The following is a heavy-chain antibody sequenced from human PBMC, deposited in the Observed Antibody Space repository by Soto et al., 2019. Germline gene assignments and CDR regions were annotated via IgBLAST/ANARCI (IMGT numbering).Heavy chain of an antibody. CDR2: ISHSGST. CDR3: ARGYPYGSNFFDC. CDR1: GGSISSSAYY. V-gene: IGHV4-31*03. Sequence: SETLSLTCTVSGGSISSSAYYWSWIRQHPGKGLEWIGYISHSGSTYYNPSLKSRVIISVDTSKNQFSLSLTSVTAADTAVYYCARGYPYGSNFFDCWGQGALVTVSS. J-gene: IGHJ4*02. D-gene: IGHD3-10*01.